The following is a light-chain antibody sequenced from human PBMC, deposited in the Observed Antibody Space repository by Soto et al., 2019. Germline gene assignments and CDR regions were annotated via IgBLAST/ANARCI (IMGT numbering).Light chain of an antibody. V-gene: IGKV1-5*03. J-gene: IGKJ1*01. CDR3: QQYSGYSRT. CDR1: QSISSW. CDR2: KAS. Sequence: DIPLTQSPSTLSGSAGERVTSXWRASQSISSWLAWYQQKPGKAPNLLIYKASRLHSGVSSRFSGSESGTEFTLTISSLQPDDFATYYCQQYSGYSRTFGQGTKVDIK.